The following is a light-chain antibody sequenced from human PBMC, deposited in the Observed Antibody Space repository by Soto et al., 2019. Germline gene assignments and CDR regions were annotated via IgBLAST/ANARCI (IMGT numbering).Light chain of an antibody. CDR2: DVS. V-gene: IGLV2-14*01. CDR1: SSDVGGYNY. CDR3: SSYTSSSTLGV. Sequence: QSVLTQPASVSGSPGQSITISCTGTSSDVGGYNYVSWYQQHPGKAPKLMIYDVSNRPSGVSNRFSGSKFGNTASLTISGLQAEDEADYYCSSYTSSSTLGVFGTGTKLTVL. J-gene: IGLJ1*01.